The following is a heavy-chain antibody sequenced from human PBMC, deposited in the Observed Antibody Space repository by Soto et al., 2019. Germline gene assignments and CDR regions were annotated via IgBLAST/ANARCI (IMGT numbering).Heavy chain of an antibody. CDR1: GFTFSSYS. J-gene: IGHJ4*02. CDR3: ARDFGGDYGDYDLGNDY. V-gene: IGHV3-48*02. Sequence: GGSLRLSCAASGFTFSSYSMNWVRQAPGKGLEWVSYISSSSSTIYYADSVKGRFTISRDNAKNSLYLQMNSLRDEDTAVYYCARDFGGDYGDYDLGNDYWGQGTLVTVSS. CDR2: ISSSSSTI. D-gene: IGHD4-17*01.